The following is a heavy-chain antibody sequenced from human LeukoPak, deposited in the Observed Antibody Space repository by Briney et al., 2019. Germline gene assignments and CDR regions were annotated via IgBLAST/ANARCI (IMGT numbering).Heavy chain of an antibody. Sequence: GGSLRLSCAASPGIPFSDYWMNWVRQAPGKGLEWVAIIRQDGRETLYLDSVRGRFTISRDNAKSSVYLEINSLRAEDTAVYYCVSGIGWQPDYWGQGTLVTVSS. CDR1: PGIPFSDYW. CDR2: IRQDGRET. J-gene: IGHJ4*02. CDR3: VSGIGWQPDY. V-gene: IGHV3-7*03. D-gene: IGHD6-19*01.